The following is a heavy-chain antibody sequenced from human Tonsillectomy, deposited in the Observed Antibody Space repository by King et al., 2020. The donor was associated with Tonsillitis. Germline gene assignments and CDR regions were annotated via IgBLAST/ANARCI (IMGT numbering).Heavy chain of an antibody. J-gene: IGHJ4*02. CDR1: GYTFTSYA. CDR2: INTNTGNP. D-gene: IGHD6-13*01. V-gene: IGHV7-4-1*02. Sequence: VQLVESGSELKKPGASVKVSCKASGYTFTSYAMNWVRQAPGQGLEWMGWINTNTGNPTYAQGFTGRFVFSLDTSVSTAYLQISSLKAEDTAVYYCARDPKAPWRAAGRNFDYSGQGTLVTVSS. CDR3: ARDPKAPWRAAGRNFDY.